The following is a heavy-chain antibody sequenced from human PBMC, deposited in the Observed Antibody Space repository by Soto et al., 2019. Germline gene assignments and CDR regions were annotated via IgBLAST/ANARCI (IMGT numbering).Heavy chain of an antibody. CDR3: ASRHRGESRDY. J-gene: IGHJ4*02. Sequence: QVQLVESGGGVVQPGRSLRLSCAASGFTFSSYAMHWVRQAPGKGLEWVAVISYYGSNKYYADSVKGRFTISRDKPKNTLYLQMNSLRAEDTAVYYFASRHRGESRDYWGQGTLVTVSS. CDR1: GFTFSSYA. V-gene: IGHV3-30-3*01. D-gene: IGHD3-10*01. CDR2: ISYYGSNK.